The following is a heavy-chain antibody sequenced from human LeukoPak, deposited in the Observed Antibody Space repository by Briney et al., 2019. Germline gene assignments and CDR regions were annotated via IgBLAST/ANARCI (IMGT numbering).Heavy chain of an antibody. CDR3: AKGDSGGSYTFDH. CDR2: ITGPGVTT. Sequence: PGGSLRLSCAASGFTFSNYAMSWVRQAPGKGLQWVSSITGPGVTTNYADPVKGRFTISRDNSKNTVDLQMNSLRAEDAAVYYCAKGDSGGSYTFDHWGQGTPVTVSS. V-gene: IGHV3-23*01. J-gene: IGHJ4*02. CDR1: GFTFSNYA. D-gene: IGHD1-26*01.